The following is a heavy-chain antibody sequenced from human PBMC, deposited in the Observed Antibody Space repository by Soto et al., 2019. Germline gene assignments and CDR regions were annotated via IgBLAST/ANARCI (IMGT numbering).Heavy chain of an antibody. D-gene: IGHD6-6*01. CDR1: GFTFSNAW. Sequence: GGSLRLACAASGFTFSNAWMNWVRQAPGKGLEWVGRIKSKTDGGTTDYAAPVKGRFTISRDDSKNTLYLQMNSLKTEDTAVYYCTSSIAALPWDRHYYYGMDVWGQGTTVTVSS. CDR3: TSSIAALPWDRHYYYGMDV. CDR2: IKSKTDGGTT. J-gene: IGHJ6*02. V-gene: IGHV3-15*07.